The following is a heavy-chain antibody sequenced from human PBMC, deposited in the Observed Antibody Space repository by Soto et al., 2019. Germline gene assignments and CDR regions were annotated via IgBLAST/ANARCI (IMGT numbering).Heavy chain of an antibody. CDR3: AAGTLGAVWTPLDD. Sequence: SETLSLTCDVSGGSFSENYWTWIRQYPGKGLEWIGYIYYSGSTNYNPSLKSRVTISVDASRSQFSLKLTSVTAADTALYYCAAGTLGAVWTPLDDWDQGTLVTVSS. V-gene: IGHV4-59*03. J-gene: IGHJ4*02. CDR2: IYYSGST. CDR1: GGSFSENY. D-gene: IGHD3-16*01.